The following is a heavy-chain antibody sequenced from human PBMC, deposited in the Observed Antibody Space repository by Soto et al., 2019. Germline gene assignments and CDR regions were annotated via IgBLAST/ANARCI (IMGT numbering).Heavy chain of an antibody. CDR1: GGSFSGYY. Sequence: SETLSLTCAVYGGSFSGYYWSWIRQPPGKGLDWIGEINHSGSTNYNPSLKSRVTISVDTSKNQFSLKLSSVTAADTAVYYCARRVGRFLEWLFSFVYYFDYWGQGTLVTVSS. V-gene: IGHV4-34*01. CDR2: INHSGST. CDR3: ARRVGRFLEWLFSFVYYFDY. J-gene: IGHJ4*02. D-gene: IGHD3-3*01.